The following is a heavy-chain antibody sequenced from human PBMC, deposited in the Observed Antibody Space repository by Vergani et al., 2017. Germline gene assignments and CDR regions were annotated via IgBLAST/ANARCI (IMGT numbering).Heavy chain of an antibody. CDR3: ARDINDSSGYYYDGADY. V-gene: IGHV1-2*02. CDR1: GYTFTGYY. D-gene: IGHD3-22*01. CDR2: INPNSGGT. Sequence: QVQLVQSGAEVKKPGASVKVSCKASGYTFTGYYMHWVRQAPGQGLEWMGWINPNSGGTNYAQKFQGRVTMTRDTSISTAYMELSRLRSDDTAGYYCARDINDSSGYYYDGADYWGQGTLVTVSS. J-gene: IGHJ4*02.